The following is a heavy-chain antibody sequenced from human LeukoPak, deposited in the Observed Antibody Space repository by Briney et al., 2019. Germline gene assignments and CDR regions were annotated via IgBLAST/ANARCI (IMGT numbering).Heavy chain of an antibody. CDR3: ARDSSSWLDY. D-gene: IGHD6-13*01. CDR2: IYYSGST. J-gene: IGHJ4*02. CDR1: GGSVNSGSYY. Sequence: PSETLSLTCAVSGGSVNSGSYYWSWIRQHPGKGLEWIGYIYYSGSTYYNPSLKSRVTISVDTSKNQFSLKLSSVTAADTAVYYCARDSSSWLDYWGQGTLVTVSS. V-gene: IGHV4-31*11.